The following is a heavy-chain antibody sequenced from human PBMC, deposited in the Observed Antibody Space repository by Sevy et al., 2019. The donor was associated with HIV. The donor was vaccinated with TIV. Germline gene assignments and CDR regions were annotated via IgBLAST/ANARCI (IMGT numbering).Heavy chain of an antibody. D-gene: IGHD2-2*01. CDR1: GYTFIDYY. V-gene: IGHV1-2*06. Sequence: ASVKVSCKASGYTFIDYYLIWVRQAPGQGLEWMGRFNPNSGDTNYAQKFQGRVTMTRDASINSAYMELSRLTSDDTAVYYCAREWGFAMANAFDFWGQGTMVTVSS. CDR2: FNPNSGDT. CDR3: AREWGFAMANAFDF. J-gene: IGHJ3*01.